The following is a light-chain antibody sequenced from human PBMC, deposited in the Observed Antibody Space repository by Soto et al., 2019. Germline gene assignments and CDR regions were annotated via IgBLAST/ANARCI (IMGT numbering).Light chain of an antibody. V-gene: IGLV1-44*01. CDR2: SND. CDR3: AAWDGSLNGWV. CDR1: SSSIGSNT. Sequence: QSVLTQAPSASGTPGQRVTISCSRSSSSIGSNTVSWYQQVPGTAPKLLIYSNDQRPSGVPDRFSGSKSGTSASLAIGGLQSEDEADYYCAAWDGSLNGWVFGGGTKLTVL. J-gene: IGLJ3*02.